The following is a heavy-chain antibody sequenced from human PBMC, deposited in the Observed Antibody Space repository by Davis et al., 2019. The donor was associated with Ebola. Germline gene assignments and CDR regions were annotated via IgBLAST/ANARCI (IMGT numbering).Heavy chain of an antibody. D-gene: IGHD3-10*01. Sequence: ASVKVSCKTFGFTFNTYGISWVRQAPGQGLEWLGWVSGYNGNTNYAQKLQGRVTMTTDTSTSTAYMELRSLRSDDTAVYYCARGITMVQGVTDFDYWGQGTLVTVSS. CDR2: VSGYNGNT. V-gene: IGHV1-18*01. J-gene: IGHJ4*02. CDR3: ARGITMVQGVTDFDY. CDR1: GFTFNTYG.